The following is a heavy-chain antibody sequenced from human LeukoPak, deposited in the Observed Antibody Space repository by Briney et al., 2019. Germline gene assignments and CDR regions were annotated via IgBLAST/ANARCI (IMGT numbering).Heavy chain of an antibody. CDR3: ANGARGYSYGSFDY. J-gene: IGHJ4*02. CDR1: GFTFSSYG. CDR2: ISGSGGST. Sequence: HPGGSLRLSCAASGFTFSSYGMHWVRQAPGKGLEWVSGISGSGGSTYYADSVKGRFTISRDNSKNTLYLQMNSLRAGDTAVYYCANGARGYSYGSFDYWGQGTLVTVSS. V-gene: IGHV3-23*01. D-gene: IGHD5-18*01.